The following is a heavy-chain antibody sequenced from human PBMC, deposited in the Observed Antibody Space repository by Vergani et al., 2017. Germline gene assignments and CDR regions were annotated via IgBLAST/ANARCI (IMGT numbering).Heavy chain of an antibody. CDR3: ARDPYGDYESLSYFNY. CDR2: INPNSGGT. V-gene: IGHV1-2*02. D-gene: IGHD4-17*01. CDR1: GYTFTGYY. J-gene: IGHJ4*02. Sequence: VHLAESGGGFFQPGGSLRLSCAASGYTFTGYYMHWVRQAPGQGLEWMGWINPNSGGTNYAQKFQGRVTMTRDTSISTAYMELSRLRSDDTAVYYCARDPYGDYESLSYFNYCGQGTLVSVSS.